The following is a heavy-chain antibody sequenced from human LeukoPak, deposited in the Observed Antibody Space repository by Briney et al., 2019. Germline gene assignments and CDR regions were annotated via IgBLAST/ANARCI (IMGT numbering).Heavy chain of an antibody. J-gene: IGHJ3*01. CDR3: ARDGSFWSGFHAFDL. D-gene: IGHD3-3*01. CDR1: RFTFSSHW. CDR2: KKEDGSEK. V-gene: IGHV3-7*01. Sequence: GGSLRLSCVASRFTFSSHWVSWVRQAPGKGLEWVANKKEDGSEKYYVDFAKGRFTIPRDNAKNSLYLEMSSLRAEDTAVYYCARDGSFWSGFHAFDLWGQGTVVTVSS.